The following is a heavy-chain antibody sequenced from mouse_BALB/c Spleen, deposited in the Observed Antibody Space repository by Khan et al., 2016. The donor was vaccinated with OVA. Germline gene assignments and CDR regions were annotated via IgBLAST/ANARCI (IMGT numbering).Heavy chain of an antibody. J-gene: IGHJ4*01. V-gene: IGHV2-3*01. Sequence: QVQLKESGPGLVAPSQSLSITCTVSGFSLTSYGVSWVRQPPGKGLEWLGVIWGDGNTNFHSALRSRLSISKDNSKSQVFLKLNSLQTDDTATYYGAKDRGDYAGDYWGQGTSVTVSS. CDR1: GFSLTSYG. CDR2: IWGDGNT. CDR3: AKDRGDYAGDY.